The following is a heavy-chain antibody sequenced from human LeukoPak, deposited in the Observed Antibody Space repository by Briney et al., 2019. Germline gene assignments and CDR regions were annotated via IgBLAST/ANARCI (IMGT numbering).Heavy chain of an antibody. CDR3: ARGAREDYGYFSWFDP. CDR1: GGSISSYY. Sequence: SETLSLTCTVSGGSISSYYWSWIRQPPGKGLEWIGYIYYSGSTNYNPSLKSRVTISVDTSKNQFSLKLSSVTAADTAVYYCARGAREDYGYFSWFDPWGQGTLVTVSS. D-gene: IGHD4-17*01. V-gene: IGHV4-59*12. J-gene: IGHJ5*02. CDR2: IYYSGST.